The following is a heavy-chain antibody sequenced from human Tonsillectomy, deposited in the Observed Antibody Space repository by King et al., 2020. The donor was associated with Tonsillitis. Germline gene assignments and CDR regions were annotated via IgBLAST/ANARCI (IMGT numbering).Heavy chain of an antibody. CDR2: IIPIFGTA. Sequence: QLVQSGAEVKKPGSSVKVSCKASGGTFSSYAISWVRQAPGQGLEWMGGIIPIFGTANYAQKFQGRVTITADESTSTAYMELSSLRSEDTAVYYCARASGGGVCYPPPGTSYYYYGMDVWGHGTTVTVSS. J-gene: IGHJ6*02. CDR3: ARASGGGVCYPPPGTSYYYYGMDV. CDR1: GGTFSSYA. V-gene: IGHV1-69*01. D-gene: IGHD2-21*02.